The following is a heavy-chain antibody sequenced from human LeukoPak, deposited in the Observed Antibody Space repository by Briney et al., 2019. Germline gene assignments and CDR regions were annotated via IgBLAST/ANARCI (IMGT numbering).Heavy chain of an antibody. D-gene: IGHD4-11*01. CDR3: AKTTGYSDYSPFHH. V-gene: IGHV3-23*01. Sequence: GSLRLSCAASGFTFSIYVMGWVRQAPGKGLEWVSTVSGSGGTAYHADSVKGRFTISRDNSKNTLYLQMNSLRVEDTAVYFCAKTTGYSDYSPFHHWGQGTLVTVSS. CDR2: VSGSGGTA. J-gene: IGHJ1*01. CDR1: GFTFSIYV.